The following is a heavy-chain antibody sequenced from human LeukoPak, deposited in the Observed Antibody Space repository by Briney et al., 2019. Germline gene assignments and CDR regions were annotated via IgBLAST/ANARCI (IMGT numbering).Heavy chain of an antibody. CDR1: GFTFSSYS. CDR3: ARGPTVGPLTFDP. Sequence: GGSLRLSCAASGFTFSSYSMNWVRQAPGKGLEWVSSISGSSSYIYYADSVKGRFTISRDNAKNSLYLQMNSLRAEDTAVYYCARGPTVGPLTFDPWGQGTLVTVSS. CDR2: ISGSSSYI. V-gene: IGHV3-21*04. J-gene: IGHJ5*02. D-gene: IGHD4-17*01.